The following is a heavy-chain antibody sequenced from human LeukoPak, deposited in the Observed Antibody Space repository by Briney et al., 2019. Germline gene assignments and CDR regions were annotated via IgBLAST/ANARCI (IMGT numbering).Heavy chain of an antibody. CDR1: GGSISSSSYY. V-gene: IGHV4-39*07. CDR2: MYYSGST. CDR3: ARDLECWYD. Sequence: SETLSLTCTVSGGSISSSSYYWGWIRQPPGKGLEWIGSMYYSGSTYYNPSLKSRVTISVDTSKNQFSLKLNSVTAADTAVYYCARDLECWYDWGRGALVTVSS. D-gene: IGHD6-13*01. J-gene: IGHJ4*02.